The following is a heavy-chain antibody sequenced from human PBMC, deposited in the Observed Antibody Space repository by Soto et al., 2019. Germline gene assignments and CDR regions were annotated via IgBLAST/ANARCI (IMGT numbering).Heavy chain of an antibody. D-gene: IGHD5-12*01. CDR3: AKDPHGLRYNWFDP. J-gene: IGHJ5*02. CDR2: ISGSGGST. V-gene: IGHV3-23*01. Sequence: PGGSLRLSCAASGFTFSSYAMSWVRQAPGKGLKWVSAISGSGGSTYYADNVKGQFTISRDNSKNTLYLQMNSLRAEDTAVYYCAKDPHGLRYNWFDPWGQGTLVTVSS. CDR1: GFTFSSYA.